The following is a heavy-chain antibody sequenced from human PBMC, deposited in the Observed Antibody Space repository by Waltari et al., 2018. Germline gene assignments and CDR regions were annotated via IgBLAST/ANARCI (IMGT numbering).Heavy chain of an antibody. CDR3: ARDSHSVVVPAAILIDY. CDR2: ISAYNGNT. Sequence: QVQLVQSGAAVKKPGASVKVSCKASGYTFTSYGISWVRQAPGQRLEWMGWISAYNGNTNYAQKLQGRVTMTTDTSTSTAYMELRSLRSDDTAVYYGARDSHSVVVPAAILIDYWGQGTLVTVSS. CDR1: GYTFTSYG. J-gene: IGHJ4*02. D-gene: IGHD2-2*01. V-gene: IGHV1-18*01.